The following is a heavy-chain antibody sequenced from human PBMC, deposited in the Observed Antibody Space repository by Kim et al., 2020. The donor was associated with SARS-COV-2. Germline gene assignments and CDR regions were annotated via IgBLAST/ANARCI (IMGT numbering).Heavy chain of an antibody. CDR2: ISGSGGST. Sequence: GGSLRLSCAASGFTFSSYSMSWVRQAPGKGLEWVSAISGSGGSTYYADSVKGRFTISRDNSKNTLYLQMNSPRAEDTAVYYCAKAGLRYFDWLSDYWGRGSLVSVSP. CDR1: GFTFSSYS. D-gene: IGHD3-9*01. J-gene: IGHJ4*02. CDR3: AKAGLRYFDWLSDY. V-gene: IGHV3-23*01.